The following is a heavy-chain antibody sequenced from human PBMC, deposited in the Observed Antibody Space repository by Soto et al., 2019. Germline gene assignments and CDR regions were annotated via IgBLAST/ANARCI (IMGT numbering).Heavy chain of an antibody. Sequence: EVQLVEAGGGLVQPGGSLRLSCAASGFTFSSYWMHWVRQVPGKGLVWVSHISSDGTTTAYADSVKGRFTISRDNPKNSMYLQMNSLRAEDTAMYYCGRDEGRGGDCSDWGQGILVTVSS. CDR3: GRDEGRGGDCSD. CDR2: ISSDGTTT. D-gene: IGHD2-21*02. CDR1: GFTFSSYW. V-gene: IGHV3-74*01. J-gene: IGHJ4*02.